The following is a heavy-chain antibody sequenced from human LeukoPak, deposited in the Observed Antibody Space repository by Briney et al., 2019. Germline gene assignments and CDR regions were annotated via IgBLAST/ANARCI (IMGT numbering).Heavy chain of an antibody. CDR1: GFTFSSYA. J-gene: IGHJ6*02. V-gene: IGHV3-30-3*01. D-gene: IGHD3-3*01. Sequence: PGGSLRLSCAASGFTFSSYAMHWVRQAPGKGLEWVAVISYDGSNKYYADSVKGRFTISRDNSKNTLYLQMNSLRAEDTAVYYCAREGITIFGVVIYYYYYGMDVWGQGTTVTVSS. CDR3: AREGITIFGVVIYYYYYGMDV. CDR2: ISYDGSNK.